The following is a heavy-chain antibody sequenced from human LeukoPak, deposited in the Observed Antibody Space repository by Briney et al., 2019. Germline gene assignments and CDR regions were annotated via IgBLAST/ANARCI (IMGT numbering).Heavy chain of an antibody. J-gene: IGHJ6*02. CDR1: GFTFSSYG. CDR2: ISYGGSDK. CDR3: AKDLRYCSGTSCYEASGMDV. Sequence: PGGSLRLSCAASGFTFSSYGRHWVRKAPGKGLEWVAAISYGGSDKYYADSVKGRFTISKDNSKNTLSLQMNSLRAEDTAVFFCAKDLRYCSGTSCYEASGMDVWGQGTTVTVSS. V-gene: IGHV3-30*18. D-gene: IGHD2-2*01.